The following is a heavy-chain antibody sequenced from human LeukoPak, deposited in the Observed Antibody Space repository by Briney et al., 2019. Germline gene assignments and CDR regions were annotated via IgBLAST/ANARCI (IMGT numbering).Heavy chain of an antibody. V-gene: IGHV3-33*01. CDR1: GFTFSSHG. J-gene: IGHJ4*02. CDR2: IWYDGSDK. D-gene: IGHD3-16*01. CDR3: ARDRVLHYFDY. Sequence: GGSLRLSCAASGFTFSSHGMHWVRQAPGKGLEWVAVIWYDGSDKYYADSVKGRFTISRDNSKNTLYLQMTSLRADDTAVYYCARDRVLHYFDYWGQGALVAVSS.